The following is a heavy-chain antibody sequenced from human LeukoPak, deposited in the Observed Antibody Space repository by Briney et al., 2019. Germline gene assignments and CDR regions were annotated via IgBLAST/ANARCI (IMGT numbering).Heavy chain of an antibody. CDR3: ARPPTVGYCSGGSCYSVPY. CDR2: ICPGDSDT. Sequence: GESLKISCKGSGYSFTSYWIGWVRQMPGKGLEWMGIICPGDSDTRYSPSFQGQVTISADKSISTAYLQWSSLKASDTAMYYCARPPTVGYCSGGSCYSVPYWGQGTLVTVSS. J-gene: IGHJ4*02. CDR1: GYSFTSYW. V-gene: IGHV5-51*01. D-gene: IGHD2-15*01.